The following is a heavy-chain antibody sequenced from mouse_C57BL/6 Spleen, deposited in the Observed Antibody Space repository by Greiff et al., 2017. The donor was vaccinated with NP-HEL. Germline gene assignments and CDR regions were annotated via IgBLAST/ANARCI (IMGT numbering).Heavy chain of an antibody. Sequence: VQLQESGAELMKPGASVKLSCKATGYTFTGYWIEWVKQRPGHGLEWIGEILPGSGSTNYNEKFKGKATFTADTSSNTAYMQLSSLTTEDSAIYYCARGASSDYDGGDYFDYWGQGTTLTVSS. CDR1: GYTFTGYW. V-gene: IGHV1-9*01. CDR2: ILPGSGST. D-gene: IGHD2-4*01. J-gene: IGHJ2*01. CDR3: ARGASSDYDGGDYFDY.